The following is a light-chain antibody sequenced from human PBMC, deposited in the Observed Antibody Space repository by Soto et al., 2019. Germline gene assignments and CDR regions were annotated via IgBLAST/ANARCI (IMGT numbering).Light chain of an antibody. J-gene: IGKJ5*01. CDR1: QSISSN. V-gene: IGKV3-15*01. Sequence: EIVMTQSPSTLSVSPGEGATLSCRASQSISSNLAWYQQKPGQAPRLLIYGASTRATGIPARFSGSGSGTEFTLTISSLQSEDFAVYDCQQYNDWPPTFGQGTQLEIK. CDR2: GAS. CDR3: QQYNDWPPT.